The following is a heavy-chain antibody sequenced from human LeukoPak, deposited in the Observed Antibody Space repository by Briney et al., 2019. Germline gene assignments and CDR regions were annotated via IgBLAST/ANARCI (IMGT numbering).Heavy chain of an antibody. V-gene: IGHV3-23*01. J-gene: IGHJ4*02. CDR1: GFTFSTYA. D-gene: IGHD1-26*01. CDR2: ISGSGGST. CDR3: AKGIESSGSDYTCFDF. Sequence: HAGGSLRLSCAAAGFTFSTYALSWVRQAPGKGLEWVSDISGSGGSTYYADSAEGRFTISRDNSKNTLYLQMNSLRAEDTAVYYCAKGIESSGSDYTCFDFWGQGTLVTVSS.